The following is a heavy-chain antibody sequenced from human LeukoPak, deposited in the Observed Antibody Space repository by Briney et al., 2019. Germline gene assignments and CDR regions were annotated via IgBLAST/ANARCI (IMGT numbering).Heavy chain of an antibody. CDR1: GYTFTSYG. Sequence: ASVKVSCKASGYTFTSYGISWVRQAPGQGLEWMGWISAYNGNTNYAQKLQGRVTMTTDTSTSTAYMELGSLRSDDTAVYYCARDDYYGSGSYSYGMDVWGQGTTVTVSS. CDR3: ARDDYYGSGSYSYGMDV. D-gene: IGHD3-10*01. CDR2: ISAYNGNT. J-gene: IGHJ6*02. V-gene: IGHV1-18*01.